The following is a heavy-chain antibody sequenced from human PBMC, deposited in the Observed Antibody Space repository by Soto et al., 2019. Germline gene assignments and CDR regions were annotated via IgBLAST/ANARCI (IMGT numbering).Heavy chain of an antibody. CDR3: ASLPMVAIDY. Sequence: LSLTCAVYGGSFSGYYWSWIRQPPGKGLEWMGEINDSGSTNYNPSLKSRVTISVDTSKNQFSLKLSSVTAADTAVYYCASLPMVAIDYCGQGTLVTVSS. D-gene: IGHD2-15*01. V-gene: IGHV4-34*01. CDR1: GGSFSGYY. J-gene: IGHJ4*02. CDR2: INDSGST.